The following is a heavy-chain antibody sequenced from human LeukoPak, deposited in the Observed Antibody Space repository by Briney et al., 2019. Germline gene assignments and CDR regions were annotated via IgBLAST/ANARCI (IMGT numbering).Heavy chain of an antibody. CDR3: ARKERYCSSTSCYVAFDI. J-gene: IGHJ3*02. V-gene: IGHV4-59*01. D-gene: IGHD2-2*01. CDR2: NYYSGST. Sequence: SETLSLTCTVSGGSISSYYWSWIRQPPGKGREGVGYNYYSGSTNYNPSLKSRVTISVDTSKNRFSLKLSSVTAADTAVYYCARKERYCSSTSCYVAFDIWGQGTMVTVSS. CDR1: GGSISSYY.